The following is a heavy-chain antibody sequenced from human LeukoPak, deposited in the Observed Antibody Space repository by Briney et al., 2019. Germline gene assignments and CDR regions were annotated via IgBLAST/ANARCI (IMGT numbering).Heavy chain of an antibody. Sequence: PSETLSLTCAVSGGSISSGGYSWSWSRQPPGKGLEWIGYIYHSGSTYYNPSLKSRATISVDRSKNQFSLKLSSVTAADTAVYYCARGFYGSGSHYFDYWGQGTLVTVSS. CDR2: IYHSGST. V-gene: IGHV4-30-2*01. D-gene: IGHD3-10*01. CDR3: ARGFYGSGSHYFDY. J-gene: IGHJ4*02. CDR1: GGSISSGGYS.